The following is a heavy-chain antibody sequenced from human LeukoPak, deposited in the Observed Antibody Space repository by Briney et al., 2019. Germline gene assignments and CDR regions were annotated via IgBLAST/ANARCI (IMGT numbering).Heavy chain of an antibody. D-gene: IGHD3-22*01. V-gene: IGHV1-46*01. Sequence: GASVKVSCKASGYTFTSYYIHWVRQAPGQGLEWMGIINPSGGSTTYAQKFQGRVTMTSDTSTSTVYMQLSSLRSEDTAVYYCARVYYHGFSDYYFPPDYWGQGTLVTVSS. CDR1: GYTFTSYY. J-gene: IGHJ4*02. CDR3: ARVYYHGFSDYYFPPDY. CDR2: INPSGGST.